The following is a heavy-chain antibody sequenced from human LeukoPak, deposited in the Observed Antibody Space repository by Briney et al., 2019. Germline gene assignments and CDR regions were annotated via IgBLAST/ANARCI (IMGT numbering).Heavy chain of an antibody. CDR3: AKDPRAVAGTFDY. V-gene: IGHV3-30*18. CDR1: GFIFSNYA. CDR2: TSYDGSYK. Sequence: PGGSLRLSCAASGFIFSNYAMHWVRQAPGKGLEWVAVTSYDGSYKPYADSVRGRFTISRDNSKNTLYLQMNSLRAEDTALYYCAKDPRAVAGTFDYWGQGTLVTVSS. J-gene: IGHJ4*02. D-gene: IGHD6-19*01.